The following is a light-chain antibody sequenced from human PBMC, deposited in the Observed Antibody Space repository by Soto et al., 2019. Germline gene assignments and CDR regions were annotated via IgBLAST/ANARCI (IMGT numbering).Light chain of an antibody. CDR2: DAS. CDR1: QGIRNY. CDR3: QQRSNWPA. V-gene: IGKV3-11*01. J-gene: IGKJ1*01. Sequence: EVVLTQSPATLSLSPGERATLSCRASQGIRNYLAWYQQKPGQAPRLLIYDASNRATGIPARFSGSGSGTDFTLTISSLESEDFAVYYCQQRSNWPAFGQGTKV.